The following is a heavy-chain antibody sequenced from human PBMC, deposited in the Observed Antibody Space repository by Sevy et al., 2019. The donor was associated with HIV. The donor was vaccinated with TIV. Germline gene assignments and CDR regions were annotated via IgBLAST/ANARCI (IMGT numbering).Heavy chain of an antibody. V-gene: IGHV3-21*01. CDR2: ISSGSSYI. J-gene: IGHJ4*02. CDR3: ARDMNYYDTSGYYY. CDR1: GFTFNYYN. Sequence: GGSLRLSCAASGFTFNYYNMNWVRQAPGKGLKWVSSISSGSSYISYADSVKGRFTISRDNAKNSLYLQMNSLRAEDTAVYYCARDMNYYDTSGYYYWGQRTLVTVSS. D-gene: IGHD3-22*01.